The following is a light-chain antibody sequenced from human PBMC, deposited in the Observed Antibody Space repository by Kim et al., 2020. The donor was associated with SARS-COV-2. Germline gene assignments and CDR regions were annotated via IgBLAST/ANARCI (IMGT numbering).Light chain of an antibody. CDR1: QGISNY. CDR2: AAS. CDR3: QQCKSAPWT. Sequence: ASVGDRVTITCRASQGISNYLAWYQQKPGKVPKLLIYAASALQSGVPSRFSGSGSGTDFTLTITSLQPEDVAAYYGQQCKSAPWTFGQGTKVDIK. J-gene: IGKJ1*01. V-gene: IGKV1-27*01.